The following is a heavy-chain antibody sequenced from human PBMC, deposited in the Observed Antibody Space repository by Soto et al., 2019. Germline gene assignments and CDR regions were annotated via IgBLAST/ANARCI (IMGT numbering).Heavy chain of an antibody. D-gene: IGHD3-9*01. CDR1: GGSISSATYY. Sequence: PSETLSLTCTVSGGSISSATYYWSWIRQHPGKGLEWIGYIYYRGNTYYNPSLQSRVTISLDTSKSQFSLKLNSVTAADSAVYFCARLEGLATISYYFDFWGQGALVTVSS. CDR3: ARLEGLATISYYFDF. CDR2: IYYRGNT. V-gene: IGHV4-39*01. J-gene: IGHJ4*02.